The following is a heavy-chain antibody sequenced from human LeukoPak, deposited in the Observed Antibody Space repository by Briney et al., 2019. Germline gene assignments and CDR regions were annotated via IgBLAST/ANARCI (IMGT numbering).Heavy chain of an antibody. V-gene: IGHV2-5*01. CDR1: GFSLSTSGVG. Sequence: SGPTLVNPTRTLTLTCTFSGFSLSTSGVGVGWIRQPPGKALEWLALIYWNDDKRYSPSLKSRLTITKDTSKNQVVLTMTNMDPVDTATYYCAHGYYDFWSGYYTDYFDYWGQGTLVTVSS. J-gene: IGHJ4*02. CDR2: IYWNDDK. CDR3: AHGYYDFWSGYYTDYFDY. D-gene: IGHD3-3*01.